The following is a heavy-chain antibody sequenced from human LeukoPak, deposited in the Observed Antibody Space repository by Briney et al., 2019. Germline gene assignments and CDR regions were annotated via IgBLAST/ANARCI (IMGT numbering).Heavy chain of an antibody. CDR3: ARGLNPKQGSSWYDDY. Sequence: GASVKVSCKASGYTFTSYDINWVRQATGQGLEWMGWMNPNSGNTGYAQKFQGRVTMTRSTSISTAYMELSSLRSEDTAVYYCARGLNPKQGSSWYDDYWGQGTLVTVSS. V-gene: IGHV1-8*02. J-gene: IGHJ4*02. CDR2: MNPNSGNT. CDR1: GYTFTSYD. D-gene: IGHD6-13*01.